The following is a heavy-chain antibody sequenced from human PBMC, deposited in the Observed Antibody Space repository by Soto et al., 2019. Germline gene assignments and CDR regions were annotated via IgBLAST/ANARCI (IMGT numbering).Heavy chain of an antibody. D-gene: IGHD3-9*01. CDR1: GGTFSSYG. V-gene: IGHV1-69*13. CDR3: ARGYDIHYYYYGMDV. Sequence: GASVKVSCKASGGTFSSYGISWVRQAPGQGLEWMGGIIPIFGTANYAQKFQGRVTITADESTSTAYMELSSLRSEDTAVYYCARGYDIHYYYYGMDVWGQGTTVTVSS. CDR2: IIPIFGTA. J-gene: IGHJ6*02.